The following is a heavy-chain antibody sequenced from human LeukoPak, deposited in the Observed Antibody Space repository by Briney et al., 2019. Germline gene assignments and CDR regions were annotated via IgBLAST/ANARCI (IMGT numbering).Heavy chain of an antibody. V-gene: IGHV3-30*18. Sequence: GGSLRLSCAASGFIFRNYGMNWVRQAPGKGLEWLAGISDDGSNKYYGDSVKGRLTISRDNSKTTLYLQMNSLRAEDTALYYCAKPDGYNPPDAFDIWGQGTMVTVSS. CDR2: ISDDGSNK. CDR3: AKPDGYNPPDAFDI. CDR1: GFIFRNYG. J-gene: IGHJ3*02. D-gene: IGHD5-24*01.